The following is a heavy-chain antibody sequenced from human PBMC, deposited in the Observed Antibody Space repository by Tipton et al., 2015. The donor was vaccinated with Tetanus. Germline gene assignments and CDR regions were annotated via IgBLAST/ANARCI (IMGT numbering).Heavy chain of an antibody. Sequence: TLSLTCAVYGGSFSGYYWSWIRQPPGKGLEWIGEINHSGSTNYNPSLKSRVTISVDTSKNQFSLKLSSVTAADTAVYYCATGDGYNYRFDYWGQGTLVTVSS. D-gene: IGHD5-24*01. CDR2: INHSGST. J-gene: IGHJ4*02. CDR1: GGSFSGYY. CDR3: ATGDGYNYRFDY. V-gene: IGHV4-34*01.